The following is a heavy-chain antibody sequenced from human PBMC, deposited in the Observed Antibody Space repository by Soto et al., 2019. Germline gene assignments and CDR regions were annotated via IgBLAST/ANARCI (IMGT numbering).Heavy chain of an antibody. V-gene: IGHV4-39*01. J-gene: IGHJ4*02. Sequence: QLQLQESGPGLVKPSETLSLTCSVFDDSINSDKYYWGWIRQPPGKGLEWIGSIYYRGNAYYNPSLQTRVTLSLDKSRSQFALKLNSVTAADSAVYFCARLEGLATISYYFDFWGPGALVTVSS. D-gene: IGHD3-9*01. CDR1: DDSINSDKYY. CDR3: ARLEGLATISYYFDF. CDR2: IYYRGNA.